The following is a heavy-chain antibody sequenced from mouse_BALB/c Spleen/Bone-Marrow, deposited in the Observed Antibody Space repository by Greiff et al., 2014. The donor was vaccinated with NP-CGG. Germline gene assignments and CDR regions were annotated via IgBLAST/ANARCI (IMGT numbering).Heavy chain of an antibody. Sequence: DVHLVQSGGGLVQPGGSLKLSCAASGFTFSSYTVSWVRQTPEKRLEWVAYISNGGGSTYYTDTVKGRFTISRDNAKNTLYLQMSXLXXEDSAMYYCARQLGLRWAMDYWGQGTSVTVSS. V-gene: IGHV5-12-2*01. CDR3: ARQLGLRWAMDY. CDR2: ISNGGGST. CDR1: GFTFSSYT. J-gene: IGHJ4*01. D-gene: IGHD3-1*01.